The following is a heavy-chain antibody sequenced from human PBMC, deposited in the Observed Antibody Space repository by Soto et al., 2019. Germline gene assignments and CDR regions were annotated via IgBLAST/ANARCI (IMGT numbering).Heavy chain of an antibody. CDR2: ISTYSGDT. V-gene: IGHV1-18*01. CDR3: ARHHGPTTSENWFDP. Sequence: QVHLVQSGVEVKTPGASVKVSCQASGYTFFTYDISWVRQAPGQGLEWMGWISTYSGDTKYAQKFQVRVTMTTDTSTTTAYPELRSLRSDDTAVYYCARHHGPTTSENWFDPWGQGTLVTVSS. D-gene: IGHD5-12*01. J-gene: IGHJ5*02. CDR1: GYTFFTYD.